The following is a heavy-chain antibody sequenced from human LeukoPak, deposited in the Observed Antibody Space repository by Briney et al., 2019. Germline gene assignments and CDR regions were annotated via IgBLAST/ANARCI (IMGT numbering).Heavy chain of an antibody. CDR1: GFTFSGYE. J-gene: IGHJ6*03. V-gene: IGHV3-48*03. CDR3: ARDATTELGTVYMDV. Sequence: PGGSLRLSCAASGFTFSGYEMNWVRRAPGKGLEWLSHISTSGSSIHYADSVKGRFTISRDNAKNSLYLQMNSLRVEDTAVYYCARDATTELGTVYMDVWGKGTTVTISS. CDR2: ISTSGSSI. D-gene: IGHD4-17*01.